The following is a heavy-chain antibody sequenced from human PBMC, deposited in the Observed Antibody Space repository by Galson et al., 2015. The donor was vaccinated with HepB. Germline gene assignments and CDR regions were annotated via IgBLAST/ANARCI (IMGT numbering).Heavy chain of an antibody. CDR3: ASVGYGYYFDY. J-gene: IGHJ4*02. Sequence: SVKVSCKASGGTFSNYAISWARQAPGQGLEWMGGITPIFGRANYAQKFQGRVTITADESTSTAYMELSSLRSDDTAVYYCASVGYGYYFDYWGQGTLVTVSS. D-gene: IGHD3-16*01. V-gene: IGHV1-69*13. CDR2: ITPIFGRA. CDR1: GGTFSNYA.